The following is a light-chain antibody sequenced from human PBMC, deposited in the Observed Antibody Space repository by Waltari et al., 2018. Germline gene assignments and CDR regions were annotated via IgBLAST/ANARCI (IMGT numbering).Light chain of an antibody. V-gene: IGLV2-14*01. J-gene: IGLJ2*01. CDR2: DVS. CDR3: SSQSSNGVVL. Sequence: QSALTQPASVSGSPGQSVTIFRAGTSNDVGGDNSVSWYQEHPGQAPRVIIYDVSERPSGVSDRFAGSKSGDTASLTSSRLEAEDEADYYCSSQSSNGVVLVGGGTRLTVL. CDR1: SNDVGGDNS.